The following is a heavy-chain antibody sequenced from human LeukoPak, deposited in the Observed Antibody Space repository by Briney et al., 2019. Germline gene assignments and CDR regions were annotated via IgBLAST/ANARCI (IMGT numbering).Heavy chain of an antibody. CDR2: IYPGDSDT. D-gene: IGHD2-21*02. J-gene: IGHJ4*02. V-gene: IGHV5-51*01. Sequence: GESLKISCKGSGYSFTSYWIDWVRQMPGKGVEGVVSIYPGDSDTRYSPSFQGQVTISADKSNSTAYLQWGSLKAADTAMYYCARRVVVTADFDYWGQGTLVTVSS. CDR3: ARRVVVTADFDY. CDR1: GYSFTSYW.